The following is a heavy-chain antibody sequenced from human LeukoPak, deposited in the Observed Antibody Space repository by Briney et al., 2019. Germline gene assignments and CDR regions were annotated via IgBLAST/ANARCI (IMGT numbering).Heavy chain of an antibody. CDR2: ISSSSSCI. D-gene: IGHD1-7*01. Sequence: GGSLRLSCAASGITFSSYSMNWVRQAPGKGLEWVSCISSSSSCIYYADSVKGRFTISRDNAKNSLYLQMNSLRAEDTAVYYCARGLNWNYGWFDPWGQGILVTVSS. J-gene: IGHJ5*02. V-gene: IGHV3-21*01. CDR1: GITFSSYS. CDR3: ARGLNWNYGWFDP.